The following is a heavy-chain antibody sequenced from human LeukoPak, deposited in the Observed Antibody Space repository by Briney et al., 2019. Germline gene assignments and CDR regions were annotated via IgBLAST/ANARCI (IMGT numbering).Heavy chain of an antibody. CDR1: GFIFSSYV. Sequence: GGSLRLSCEASGFIFSSYVMGWVRQAPGKGLEWVSSISVGGGDTFTADSVKGRFTITRENSKNTLYLQMMGLRVEDTAIYYCAKRCSGGRCYHFDYWGQGTLVTVSS. D-gene: IGHD2-15*01. V-gene: IGHV3-23*01. CDR3: AKRCSGGRCYHFDY. CDR2: ISVGGGDT. J-gene: IGHJ4*02.